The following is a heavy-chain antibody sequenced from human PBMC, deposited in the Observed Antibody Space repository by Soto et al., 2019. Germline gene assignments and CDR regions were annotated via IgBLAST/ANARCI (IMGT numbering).Heavy chain of an antibody. CDR3: AAIERITMIVGY. J-gene: IGHJ4*01. D-gene: IGHD3-22*01. CDR2: IVVGSGNT. Sequence: SVKVSCKASGFTFTSSAVQWVRQARGQRLEWIGWIVVGSGNTNYAQKFQERVTITRDMSTSTAYMELSGLRSEDTAVYYCAAIERITMIVGYWGHGTLVTVSS. V-gene: IGHV1-58*01. CDR1: GFTFTSSA.